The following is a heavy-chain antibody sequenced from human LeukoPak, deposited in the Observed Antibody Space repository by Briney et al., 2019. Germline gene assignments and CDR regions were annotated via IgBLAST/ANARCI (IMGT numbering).Heavy chain of an antibody. CDR1: GFTFSSYA. CDR3: AKDPEGLLWFGEPWYYFDY. D-gene: IGHD3-10*01. V-gene: IGHV3-23*01. Sequence: GGSLRLSCAASGFTFSSYAMSWVRQAPGKGLEWVSAISGSGGSTYYADSVKGRFTISRDNSKSTLYLQMNSLRAEDTAVYYCAKDPEGLLWFGEPWYYFDYWGQGTLVTVSS. J-gene: IGHJ4*02. CDR2: ISGSGGST.